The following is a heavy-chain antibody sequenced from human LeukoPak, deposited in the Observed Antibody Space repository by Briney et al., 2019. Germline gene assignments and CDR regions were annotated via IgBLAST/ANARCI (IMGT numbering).Heavy chain of an antibody. D-gene: IGHD6-13*01. CDR1: GFTFRDYY. CDR2: ISSSGSTI. V-gene: IGHV3-11*04. J-gene: IGHJ4*02. CDR3: ASGPGYSSSWYFDY. Sequence: GGSLRLSCAASGFTFRDYYMSWIRQAPGKGLEWVSYISSSGSTIYYADSVKGRFTISRDNAKNSLYLQMNSLRAEDTAVYYCASGPGYSSSWYFDYWGQGTLVTVSS.